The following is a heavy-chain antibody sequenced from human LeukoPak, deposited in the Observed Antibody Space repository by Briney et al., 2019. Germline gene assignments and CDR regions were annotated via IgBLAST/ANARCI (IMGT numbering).Heavy chain of an antibody. V-gene: IGHV3-48*03. CDR3: ARVAGTSGYSYGFPYFDY. J-gene: IGHJ4*02. D-gene: IGHD5-18*01. Sequence: QPGGSLRLSCAASRFTLSSYEMNWVRQAPGKGLEWVSYFSSSGSTIYYADSVKGRFTISRDNAKNSLYLQMNSLRAEDTAVYYCARVAGTSGYSYGFPYFDYWGQGTLVTVSS. CDR2: FSSSGSTI. CDR1: RFTLSSYE.